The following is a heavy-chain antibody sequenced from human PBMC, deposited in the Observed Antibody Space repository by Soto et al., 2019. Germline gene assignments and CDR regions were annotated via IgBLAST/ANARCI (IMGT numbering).Heavy chain of an antibody. J-gene: IGHJ4*02. CDR2: ISHTGST. CDR1: GGSISSGGYS. D-gene: IGHD3-10*01. V-gene: IGHV4-30-2*01. CDR3: ARGGGFLGY. Sequence: QLQLQESGSGLVKPSQTLSLTCAVSGGSISSGGYSWSWIRQPPGKGLEWIGYISHTGSTYYNPAIQSRVTKSVDRSKNQCSLKLRSVTAADTAVYYCARGGGFLGYWGQGTLVTVSS.